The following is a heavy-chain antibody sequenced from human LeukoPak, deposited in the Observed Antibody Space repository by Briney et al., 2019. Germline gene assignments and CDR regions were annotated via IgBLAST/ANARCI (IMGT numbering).Heavy chain of an antibody. CDR1: GFTFNRYA. V-gene: IGHV3-30*03. Sequence: GRSPRLSCAASGFTFNRYAMHWVRQAPGKGLEWVAVISNDGTKEYSADSVKGRFTISRDNSKNTLYLTMDSLRAEDTAVYYCARGTFPYCSSTSCYTGDYWGQGTLVTVSS. D-gene: IGHD2-2*02. CDR2: ISNDGTKE. J-gene: IGHJ4*02. CDR3: ARGTFPYCSSTSCYTGDY.